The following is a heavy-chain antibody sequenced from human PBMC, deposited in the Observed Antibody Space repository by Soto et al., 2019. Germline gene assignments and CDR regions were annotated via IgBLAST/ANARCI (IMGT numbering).Heavy chain of an antibody. Sequence: PSATLSLTCAVYGASLSDNYCNWLRQPQGKVLEWIGEINNSGNTNYNPSLRSRVTISIDTSKNQWSLNLRSVSAADTAVYYCARGRCEFDVWGQGTPVTVSS. J-gene: IGHJ5*02. CDR2: INNSGNT. CDR3: ARGRCEFDV. CDR1: GASLSDNY. D-gene: IGHD2-8*01. V-gene: IGHV4-34*01.